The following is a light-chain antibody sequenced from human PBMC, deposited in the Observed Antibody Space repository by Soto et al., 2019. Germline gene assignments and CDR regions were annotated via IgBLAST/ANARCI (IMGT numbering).Light chain of an antibody. J-gene: IGLJ2*01. CDR1: SSDVGGYNY. CDR2: DVS. CDR3: CSNAGSYEV. Sequence: SVLTQPRSVSGSPGQSVTISCTGTSSDVGGYNYVSWYQQHPGKAPKGMIYDVSERPSGVPDRFSGSKSGNTASLTISGLQAEDEADYYCCSNAGSYEVFGGGTKLTVL. V-gene: IGLV2-11*01.